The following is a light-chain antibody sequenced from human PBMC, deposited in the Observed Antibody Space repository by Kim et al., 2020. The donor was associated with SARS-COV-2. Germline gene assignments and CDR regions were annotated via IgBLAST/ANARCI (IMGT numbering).Light chain of an antibody. CDR3: CTHWV. Sequence: VPASPSQSITISCTGSGSDVGRYNLGSWYQQHPGKAPKLMIFDVSMRPSGVSTRFSGSKSVNTAALTTSELQDEDEADYYGCTHWVFGGGTQLTVL. CDR2: DVS. V-gene: IGLV2-23*02. CDR1: GSDVGRYNL. J-gene: IGLJ3*02.